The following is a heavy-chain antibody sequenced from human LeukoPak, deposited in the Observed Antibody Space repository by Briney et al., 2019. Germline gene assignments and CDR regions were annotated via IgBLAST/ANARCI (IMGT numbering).Heavy chain of an antibody. Sequence: GGSLRLSCAASGFTFSTYWMAWVRQAPGKGLEWVANIKGDGSEKYHGDSVTGLFTISRDNAKNSLYLQMNSLRAEDTAIYYCASYRVSHGMDVWGQGTTVTVSS. CDR2: IKGDGSEK. D-gene: IGHD1-26*01. J-gene: IGHJ6*02. CDR3: ASYRVSHGMDV. CDR1: GFTFSTYW. V-gene: IGHV3-7*01.